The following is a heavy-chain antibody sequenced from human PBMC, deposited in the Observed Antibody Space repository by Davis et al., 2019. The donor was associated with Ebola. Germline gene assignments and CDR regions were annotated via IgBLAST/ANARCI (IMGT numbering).Heavy chain of an antibody. V-gene: IGHV3-30*04. Sequence: PGGSLRPSCAASGFTFRNYAMHWVRQAPGKGLEWVAVTSHNERERFYGESVQGRFTISRDNSENVLYLQMDSLRPDDTAIYFCARALHDEVLDYWGQGTPVTVSS. CDR1: GFTFRNYA. D-gene: IGHD1-1*01. CDR2: TSHNERER. J-gene: IGHJ4*02. CDR3: ARALHDEVLDY.